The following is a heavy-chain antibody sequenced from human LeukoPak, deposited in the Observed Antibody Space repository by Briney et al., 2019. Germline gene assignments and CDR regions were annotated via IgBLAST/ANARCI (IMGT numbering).Heavy chain of an antibody. J-gene: IGHJ4*02. CDR1: GYGFTFYW. V-gene: IGHV5-51*01. Sequence: GAALNLCCKCSGYGFTFYWNDWLRQMPGKGLEWMGVIYPGDSDTTYSPSFQGQVTISADKSISPAYLQWSSLKASDTAMYYWARLLETPYYFDYWGQGTLVSVSS. CDR2: IYPGDSDT. CDR3: ARLLETPYYFDY.